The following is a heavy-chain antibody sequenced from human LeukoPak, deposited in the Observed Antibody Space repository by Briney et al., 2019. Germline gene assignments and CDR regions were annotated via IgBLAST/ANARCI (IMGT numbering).Heavy chain of an antibody. D-gene: IGHD6-19*01. CDR3: ARGGYSSGWYGRAFDI. CDR2: IKQDGSEK. CDR1: GFPFSTYW. V-gene: IGHV3-7*01. Sequence: GGSLRLSCAASGFPFSTYWMTWVRQAPGKGLEWVANIKQDGSEKYYVDSVKGRFTISRDNAKNSLYLQMNSLRAEDTAVYYCARGGYSSGWYGRAFDIWGQGTMVTVSS. J-gene: IGHJ3*02.